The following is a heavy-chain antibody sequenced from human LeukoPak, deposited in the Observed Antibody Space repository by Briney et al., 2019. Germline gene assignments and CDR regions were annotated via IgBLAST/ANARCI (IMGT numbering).Heavy chain of an antibody. CDR2: IRRKAHGGTT. CDR3: TRVTYYYDNSGYFHFDS. D-gene: IGHD3-22*01. CDR1: GFTFGDYA. V-gene: IGHV3-49*04. Sequence: PGRSLRLSCTTSGFTFGDYAMSWVRQAPGEGLEWVSFIRRKAHGGTTEYAASVKGRFSSSRDDSKSIAYLQMNSLKTEDTAVYFCTRVTYYYDNSGYFHFDSWGQGSLVTVSS. J-gene: IGHJ4*02.